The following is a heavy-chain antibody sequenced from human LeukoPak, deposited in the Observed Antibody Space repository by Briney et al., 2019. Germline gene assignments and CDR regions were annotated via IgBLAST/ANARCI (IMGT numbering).Heavy chain of an antibody. CDR2: IYYSGST. Sequence: SETLSLTCTVSGGSISSGDYYWSWIRQPPGKGLEWIGYIYYSGSTYYNPSLKSRVTISVDTSKNQFSLKLSSVTAADTAVYYCARDLGGYYDSSGYLQHWGQGTLVTVSS. J-gene: IGHJ1*01. CDR1: GGSISSGDYY. V-gene: IGHV4-30-4*01. D-gene: IGHD3-22*01. CDR3: ARDLGGYYDSSGYLQH.